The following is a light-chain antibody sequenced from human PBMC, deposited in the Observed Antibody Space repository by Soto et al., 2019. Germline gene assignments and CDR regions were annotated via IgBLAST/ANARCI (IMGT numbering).Light chain of an antibody. V-gene: IGKV1-8*01. CDR2: AAS. CDR3: QQHYSYPLT. Sequence: ASPMTQSPSSFSASTGDRVTITWRASQGMGSWLALYHQKPGKAPKLLSYAASSLQSRVPSRFSGRGSGTEYTLTISFLQSEDFATKYYQQHYSYPLTFGGGTKVELK. CDR1: QGMGSW. J-gene: IGKJ4*01.